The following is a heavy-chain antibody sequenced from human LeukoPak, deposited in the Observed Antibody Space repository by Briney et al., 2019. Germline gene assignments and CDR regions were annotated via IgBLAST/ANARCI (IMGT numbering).Heavy chain of an antibody. CDR1: GGSFSGYY. CDR3: ARGGQISTGAYFDY. Sequence: PSETLSLTCAVYGGSFSGYYWSWIRQPPGKGLEWIGEINHSGSTNYNPSLKSRVTISVDTSKNQFSLKLSSVTAADTAVYYCARGGQISTGAYFDYWGQGTLVTVSS. J-gene: IGHJ4*02. D-gene: IGHD3-10*01. CDR2: INHSGST. V-gene: IGHV4-34*01.